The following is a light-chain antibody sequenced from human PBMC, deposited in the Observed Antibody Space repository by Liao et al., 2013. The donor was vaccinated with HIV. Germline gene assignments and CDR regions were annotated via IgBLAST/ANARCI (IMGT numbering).Light chain of an antibody. Sequence: SYVLTQTPSVSVAPGKTARITCGGNDIGSKSVHWYQQKPGQAPVLVIYQDSKRPSGIPERFSGSNSGNTATLTISGTQAMDEADYYCQAWDSSTDVVFGGGTKLTVL. CDR2: QDS. CDR3: QAWDSSTDVV. V-gene: IGLV3-21*01. CDR1: DIGSKS. J-gene: IGLJ2*01.